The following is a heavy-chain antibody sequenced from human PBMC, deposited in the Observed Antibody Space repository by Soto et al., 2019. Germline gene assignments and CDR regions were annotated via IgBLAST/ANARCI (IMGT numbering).Heavy chain of an antibody. V-gene: IGHV1-18*04. Sequence: QVQLVQSGAEVKKPGASVKVSCKDAVYRFDSYAIIWVRHAPGLGLEWMGWVNPYNGRTNYAEKVQSRVTMTTDTSTSTAFMGLRSLRSADKDVYFCAGRWNYASRPADYWGQGTLVTVSS. CDR3: AGRWNYASRPADY. J-gene: IGHJ4*02. CDR2: VNPYNGRT. CDR1: VYRFDSYA. D-gene: IGHD1-7*01.